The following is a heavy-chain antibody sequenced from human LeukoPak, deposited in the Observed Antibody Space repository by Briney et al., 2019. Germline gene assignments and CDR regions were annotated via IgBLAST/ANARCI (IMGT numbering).Heavy chain of an antibody. CDR2: INHIGST. V-gene: IGHV4-34*01. CDR1: GGSFSGYY. CDR3: ARGRQPYYDILTGYSTKYYYYYYMDV. Sequence: SETLSLTCAVYGGSFSGYYWSWIRQPPGKGLEWIGEINHIGSTNYNPSLKSRVTISVDTSKNQFSLKLSSVTAADTAVYYCARGRQPYYDILTGYSTKYYYYYYMDVWGKGTTVTVS. D-gene: IGHD3-9*01. J-gene: IGHJ6*03.